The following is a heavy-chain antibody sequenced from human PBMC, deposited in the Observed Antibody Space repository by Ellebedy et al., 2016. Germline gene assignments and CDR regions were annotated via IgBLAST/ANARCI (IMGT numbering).Heavy chain of an antibody. D-gene: IGHD1-1*01. CDR3: AKWNGDWNAYDV. Sequence: SETLSLTCNVSGGSASSDYWNWIRRPPGKGLEWIGYVFHTGTTNYNPSLKSRVTMSVDTSKSQFSLRLTSVTAADTAVYYCAKWNGDWNAYDVWGQGTMVTVSS. V-gene: IGHV4-59*02. CDR1: GGSASSDY. CDR2: VFHTGTT. J-gene: IGHJ3*01.